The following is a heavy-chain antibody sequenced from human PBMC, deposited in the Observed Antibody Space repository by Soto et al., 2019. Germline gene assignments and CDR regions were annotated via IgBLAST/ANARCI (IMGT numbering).Heavy chain of an antibody. CDR2: ISSSSSYI. V-gene: IGHV3-21*01. Sequence: GGSLRLSCAASGFTFSSYGINWVRQAPGKGLEWVSSISSSSSYIYYADSVRGRFTISRDNAKNSLYLQVNSLRAEDTAVYYCVRVRGSLGGSDTYYMDVWGKGTTVTVSS. J-gene: IGHJ6*03. CDR3: VRVRGSLGGSDTYYMDV. D-gene: IGHD3-10*01. CDR1: GFTFSSYG.